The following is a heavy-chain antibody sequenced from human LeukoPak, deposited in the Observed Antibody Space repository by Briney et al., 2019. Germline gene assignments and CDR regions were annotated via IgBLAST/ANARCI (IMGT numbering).Heavy chain of an antibody. CDR3: ARGPRFAIRMIVVVTKGHFDY. CDR1: GFAFSASG. V-gene: IGHV3-30*02. D-gene: IGHD3-22*01. CDR2: IRYDGSNK. Sequence: GGSLRLSCAASGFAFSASGMHWVRQAPGKGLDWVAFIRYDGSNKYYADSVKGRFTISRDNSKNTLYLQMNSLRAEDTAVYYCARGPRFAIRMIVVVTKGHFDYWGQGALVTVSS. J-gene: IGHJ4*02.